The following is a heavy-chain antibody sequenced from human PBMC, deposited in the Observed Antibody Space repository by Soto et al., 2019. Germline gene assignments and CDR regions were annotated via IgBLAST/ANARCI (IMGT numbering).Heavy chain of an antibody. CDR1: GFTFSSYG. CDR3: AKVAGSSWYHGAFDY. CDR2: ISYDGSNK. D-gene: IGHD6-13*01. V-gene: IGHV3-30*18. J-gene: IGHJ4*02. Sequence: GGSLRLSCAASGFTFSSYGMHWVRQAPGKGLEWVAVISYDGSNKYYADSVKGRFTISRDNSKNTLYLQMNSLRAEDTAVYYCAKVAGSSWYHGAFDYWGQGTLVTVSS.